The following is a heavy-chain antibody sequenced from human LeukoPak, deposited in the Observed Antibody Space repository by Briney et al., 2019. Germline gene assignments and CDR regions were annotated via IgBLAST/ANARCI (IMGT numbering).Heavy chain of an antibody. D-gene: IGHD4-17*01. CDR3: ARGHTAVTRHFDF. CDR2: ISSGATYI. Sequence: GGSLRLSCAVSGFTFSSYNMNWVRQAPGKGLEWVSSISSGATYIYYADSVKGRFTISRDNAKNSMYLQINSLRAEDTAVYYCARGHTAVTRHFDFWGQGTLVTVSS. J-gene: IGHJ4*02. CDR1: GFTFSSYN. V-gene: IGHV3-21*01.